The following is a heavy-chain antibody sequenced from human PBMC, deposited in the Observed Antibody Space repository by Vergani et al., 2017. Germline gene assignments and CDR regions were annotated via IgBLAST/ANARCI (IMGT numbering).Heavy chain of an antibody. J-gene: IGHJ6*04. D-gene: IGHD3-9*01. CDR1: GFTFSSYG. Sequence: QVQLVESGGGVVQPGRSLRLSCAASGFTFSSYGMHWVRQAPGKGLEWVAVISYDGSNKYYADSVKGRFTISRANSKNTLYLQMNSLRAEDTAVYYCAKDQLRYFDWLSNGMDVWGKGTTVTVSS. V-gene: IGHV3-30*18. CDR3: AKDQLRYFDWLSNGMDV. CDR2: ISYDGSNK.